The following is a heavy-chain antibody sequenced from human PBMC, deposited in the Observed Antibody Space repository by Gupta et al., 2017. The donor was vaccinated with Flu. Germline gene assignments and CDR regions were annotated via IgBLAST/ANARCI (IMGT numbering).Heavy chain of an antibody. CDR3: ARCPNYDFWSGSMRSWFDP. J-gene: IGHJ5*02. CDR2: ISDIGTP. V-gene: IGHV4-59*01. Sequence: KGLEWVGYISDIGTPYYNPSLKSRLTLSVDTSNNQFSLKLSSLTAADTAVYYCARCPNYDFWSGSMRSWFDPWGQGTLVTVSS. D-gene: IGHD3-3*01.